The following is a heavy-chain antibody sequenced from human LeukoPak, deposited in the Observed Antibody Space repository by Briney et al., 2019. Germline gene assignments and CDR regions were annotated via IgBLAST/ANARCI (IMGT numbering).Heavy chain of an antibody. CDR2: INPNSGGT. D-gene: IGHD4-17*01. J-gene: IGHJ3*02. V-gene: IGHV1-2*02. Sequence: GASVKVSCKASGYTFTGYYMHWVRQAPGQGLEWMGWINPNSGGTNYAQKFQGRVTMTRDTSISTAYMELSRLRSDDTAVYYCARALRGVDDYGAQYDAFDIWGQGTMVTVSS. CDR1: GYTFTGYY. CDR3: ARALRGVDDYGAQYDAFDI.